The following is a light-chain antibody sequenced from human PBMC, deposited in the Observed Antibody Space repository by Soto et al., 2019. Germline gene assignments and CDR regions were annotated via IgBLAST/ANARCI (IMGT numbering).Light chain of an antibody. CDR1: QNIGRHF. V-gene: IGKV3-20*01. CDR2: GAS. Sequence: VLPQSXGTLSFWRAEXXXXXXXAIQNIGRHFSAWHQHNXRQPPRLLIYGASXTANGPPDRFSSSASGTDFPPTISRLETEDFAMYYCQHYCTSSWTYCQGTNVDIK. J-gene: IGKJ1*01. CDR3: QHYCTSSWT.